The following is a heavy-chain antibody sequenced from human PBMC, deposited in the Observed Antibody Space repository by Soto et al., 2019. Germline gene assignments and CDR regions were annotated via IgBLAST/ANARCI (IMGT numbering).Heavy chain of an antibody. V-gene: IGHV3-49*03. CDR3: TRDALTTTVTYGGY. CDR1: GFTFGDYA. Sequence: GGSLRLSCTASGFTFGDYAMSWFRQAPGKGLEWVGLIRGKAYGGTTEYAALVKGRFTISRDDSKSMAYLQMNSLKTEDTAVYYCTRDALTTTVTYGGYWGQGTLVTVSS. D-gene: IGHD4-17*01. J-gene: IGHJ4*02. CDR2: IRGKAYGGTT.